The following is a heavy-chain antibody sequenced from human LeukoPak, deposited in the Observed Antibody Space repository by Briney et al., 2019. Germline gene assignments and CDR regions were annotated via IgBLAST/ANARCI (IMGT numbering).Heavy chain of an antibody. CDR3: ARHFVVVPAAFDY. CDR2: IYYSGST. D-gene: IGHD2-2*01. J-gene: IGHJ4*02. V-gene: IGHV4-39*01. Sequence: SETLSLTCTVSGGSISSSSYYWGWIRQPPGKGLEWIGSIYYSGSTYYNPSLKSRVTISVDTSKNQFSLKLGSVTAADTAVYYCARHFVVVPAAFDYWGQGTLVTVSS. CDR1: GGSISSSSYY.